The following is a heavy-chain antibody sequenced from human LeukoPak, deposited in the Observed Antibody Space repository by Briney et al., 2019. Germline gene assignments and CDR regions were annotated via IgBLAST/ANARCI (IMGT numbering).Heavy chain of an antibody. CDR1: GHTFTGYY. D-gene: IGHD2-2*01. CDR3: ARYGDIVVVPAAVDFDY. CDR2: INPNSGGT. J-gene: IGHJ4*02. Sequence: GASVKVSCKASGHTFTGYYMHWLRQAPGQGLEWMGWINPNSGGTNYAQKFQGRVTMTRDTSISTAYMELSRLRSDDTAVYYCARYGDIVVVPAAVDFDYWGQGTLVTVSS. V-gene: IGHV1-2*02.